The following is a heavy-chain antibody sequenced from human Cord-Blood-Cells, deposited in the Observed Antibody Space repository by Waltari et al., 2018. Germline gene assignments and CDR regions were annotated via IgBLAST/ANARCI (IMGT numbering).Heavy chain of an antibody. CDR3: ALEYSSSPDAFDI. V-gene: IGHV4-34*01. CDR1: GGSFSGYY. CDR2: INHSGST. D-gene: IGHD6-6*01. J-gene: IGHJ3*02. Sequence: QVQLQQWGAGLLKPSETLSLTCAVYGGSFSGYYWSWIRQPPGKGLEWIGEINHSGSTNYNPSLKSRVTISVDTSKNQFSLKLSSVTAADTAVYYCALEYSSSPDAFDIWGQGTMVTVSS.